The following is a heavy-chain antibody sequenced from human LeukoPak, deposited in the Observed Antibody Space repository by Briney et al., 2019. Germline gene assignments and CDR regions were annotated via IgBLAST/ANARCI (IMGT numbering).Heavy chain of an antibody. J-gene: IGHJ4*02. V-gene: IGHV1-69*01. Sequence: SVKVSCKASGGTFSSYAISWVRQAPGQGLEWMGGIIPIFGTANYAQKFQGRVTITADESTSTAYMELSSLRSEDTAVYYCASSGAGYGSSDRETEFDYWGQGTLVTVSS. CDR3: ASSGAGYGSSDRETEFDY. CDR1: GGTFSSYA. D-gene: IGHD6-13*01. CDR2: IIPIFGTA.